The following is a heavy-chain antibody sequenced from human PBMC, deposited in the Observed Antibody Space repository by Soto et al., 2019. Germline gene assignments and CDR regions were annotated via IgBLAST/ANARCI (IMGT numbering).Heavy chain of an antibody. V-gene: IGHV1-69*13. CDR3: ARDRRDILTGYYTFWFDP. CDR2: IIPIFGTA. D-gene: IGHD3-9*01. Sequence: SVKVSCKASGGTFSSYAISWVRQAPGQGLEWMGGIIPIFGTANYAQKFQGRVTITADESTSTAYMELSSLRSEDTAVYYFARDRRDILTGYYTFWFDPWGQGTLVTVSS. J-gene: IGHJ5*02. CDR1: GGTFSSYA.